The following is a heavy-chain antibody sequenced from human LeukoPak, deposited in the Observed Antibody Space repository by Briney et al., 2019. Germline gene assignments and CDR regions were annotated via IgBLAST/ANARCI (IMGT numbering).Heavy chain of an antibody. Sequence: AASVKVSCKASGYTFNTYGITWVRQAPGQGLEWMGWISAYNGNTNYAQKFQGRVTMTTDTSTSTAYMELRSLRSDDTAVYYCARVATSNWGAFDIWGQGTMVTVSS. D-gene: IGHD5-24*01. CDR3: ARVATSNWGAFDI. J-gene: IGHJ3*02. V-gene: IGHV1-18*01. CDR2: ISAYNGNT. CDR1: GYTFNTYG.